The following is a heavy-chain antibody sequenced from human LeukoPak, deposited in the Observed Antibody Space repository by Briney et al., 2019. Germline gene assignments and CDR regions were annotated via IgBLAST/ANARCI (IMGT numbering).Heavy chain of an antibody. CDR3: ARDLGGTVTTAAGYYYYMDV. J-gene: IGHJ6*03. CDR2: ISSSSSYI. D-gene: IGHD4-17*01. CDR1: GFTFSSYS. V-gene: IGHV3-21*01. Sequence: PGGSLRLSCAASGFTFSSYSMNWVRQAPGKGLEWVSSISSSSSYIYYADSVKGRFTISGDNAKNSLYLQMNSLRAEDTAVYYCARDLGGTVTTAAGYYYYMDVWGKGTTVTISS.